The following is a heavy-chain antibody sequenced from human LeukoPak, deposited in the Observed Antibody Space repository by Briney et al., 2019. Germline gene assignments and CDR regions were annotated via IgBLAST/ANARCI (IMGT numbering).Heavy chain of an antibody. D-gene: IGHD3-22*01. Sequence: ASVKVSCKASGYTFTGYYMHWVRQAPGQGLEWMGWINPNSGGTNYAQKFQGRVTMTRDTSISTAYMELSRLRSDDTAVYYCARDEYYYDSSGVWFDYWGQGTLVTVSS. J-gene: IGHJ4*02. V-gene: IGHV1-2*02. CDR1: GYTFTGYY. CDR3: ARDEYYYDSSGVWFDY. CDR2: INPNSGGT.